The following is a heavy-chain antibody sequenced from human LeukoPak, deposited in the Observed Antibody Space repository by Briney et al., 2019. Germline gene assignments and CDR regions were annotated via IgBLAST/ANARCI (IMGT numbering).Heavy chain of an antibody. Sequence: ASVKVSCKASGYTFTSYYMHWVRQAPGQGLEWMGTINPSGGSTSYAQKFQGRVTMTRDMSTSTVYMELSSLRSEDTAVYYCARGSLGSWYGGWFDPWGQGTLVTVSS. J-gene: IGHJ5*02. CDR1: GYTFTSYY. CDR3: ARGSLGSWYGGWFDP. CDR2: INPSGGST. V-gene: IGHV1-46*01. D-gene: IGHD6-13*01.